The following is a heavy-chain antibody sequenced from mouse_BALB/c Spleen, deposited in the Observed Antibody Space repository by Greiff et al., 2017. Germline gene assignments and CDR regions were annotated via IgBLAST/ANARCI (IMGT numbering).Heavy chain of an antibody. V-gene: IGHV1-12*01. D-gene: IGHD2-14*01. CDR1: GYTFTSYN. CDR3: ARGEVRRGYYAMDY. J-gene: IGHJ4*01. Sequence: QVQLKQPGAELVKPGASVKMSCKASGYTFTSYNMHWVKQTPGQGLEWIGAIYPGNGDTSYNQKFKGKATLTADKSSSTAYMQLSSLTSEDSAVYYCARGEVRRGYYAMDYWGQGTSVTVSS. CDR2: IYPGNGDT.